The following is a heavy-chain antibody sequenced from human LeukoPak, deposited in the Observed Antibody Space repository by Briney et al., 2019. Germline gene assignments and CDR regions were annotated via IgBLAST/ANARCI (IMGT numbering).Heavy chain of an antibody. CDR2: IKQDGSEK. V-gene: IGHV3-7*01. CDR1: GFTFSSYW. CDR3: ARDIAAAGTIYYYYYGMDV. Sequence: PGGSLRLSCAASGFTFSSYWMSWVRQAPGKGLEWVANIKQDGSEKYYVDSVKGRFTISRDNAKNSLYLQMNSLRAEDTAVYYCARDIAAAGTIYYYYYGMDVWGQGTTVTVPS. D-gene: IGHD6-13*01. J-gene: IGHJ6*02.